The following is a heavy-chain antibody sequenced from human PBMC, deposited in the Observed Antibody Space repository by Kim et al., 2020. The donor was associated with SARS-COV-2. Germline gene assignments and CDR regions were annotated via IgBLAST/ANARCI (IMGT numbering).Heavy chain of an antibody. Sequence: SETLSLTCTVSGGSISSYYWSWIRQPPGKGLEWIGYIYYSGSTNYNPTLKSRVTISVDTSKNQFSLKLSSVTAADTAVYYCARVSYYDILTGYAYYFYYWGRGTLVTVSS. CDR3: ARVSYYDILTGYAYYFYY. V-gene: IGHV4-59*01. J-gene: IGHJ4*02. D-gene: IGHD3-9*01. CDR2: IYYSGST. CDR1: GGSISSYY.